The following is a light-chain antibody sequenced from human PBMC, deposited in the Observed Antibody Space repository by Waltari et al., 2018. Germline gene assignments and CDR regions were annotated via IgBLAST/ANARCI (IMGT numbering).Light chain of an antibody. CDR2: GNS. V-gene: IGLV1-40*01. CDR3: QSYDISLSGYV. CDR1: SPTIGAGNS. J-gene: IGLJ1*01. Sequence: QSVLTQPHSVSGAPGQRVTLSCTGRSPTIGAGNSLHRYQHPPGTAPKLLIHGNSNRPSGVPDRFSGSKSGTSASLAITGLQADDEADYYCQSYDISLSGYVFGTGTKVTVL.